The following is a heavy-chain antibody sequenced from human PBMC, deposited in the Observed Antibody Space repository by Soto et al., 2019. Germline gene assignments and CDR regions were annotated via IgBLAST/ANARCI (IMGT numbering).Heavy chain of an antibody. D-gene: IGHD3-10*01. Sequence: GGSLRLSCAASGFTFSSYGMHWVRQAPGKGLEWVAVISYDGSNKYYADSVKGRFTISRDNSKNTLYLQMNSLRAEDTAVYYCAKDFLWVGSGSHLNYYYGMDVWGQGTTVTVSS. CDR2: ISYDGSNK. CDR3: AKDFLWVGSGSHLNYYYGMDV. CDR1: GFTFSSYG. V-gene: IGHV3-30*18. J-gene: IGHJ6*02.